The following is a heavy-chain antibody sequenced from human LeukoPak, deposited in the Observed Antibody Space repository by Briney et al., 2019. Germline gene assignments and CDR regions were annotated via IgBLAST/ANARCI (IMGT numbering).Heavy chain of an antibody. Sequence: LETLSLTCTVSGGSISSHDWSWIRQPPGKGLEWIGYISYAGSTRYNPSLKSRVTISGDTSKNQFSLRLSSVTAADTAVYYCARQVLYYYDSSGYYYYFDYWGQGTLVTVSS. CDR3: ARQVLYYYDSSGYYYYFDY. J-gene: IGHJ4*02. V-gene: IGHV4-59*08. CDR2: ISYAGST. D-gene: IGHD3-22*01. CDR1: GGSISSHD.